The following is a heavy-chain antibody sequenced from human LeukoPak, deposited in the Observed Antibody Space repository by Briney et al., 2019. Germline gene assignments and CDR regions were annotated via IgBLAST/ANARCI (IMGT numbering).Heavy chain of an antibody. CDR3: AKVPPGYDASGPIDY. CDR2: IYSGGST. V-gene: IGHV3-66*01. CDR1: GFTVSSNY. Sequence: GGSLRLSCAASGFTVSSNYMSWVRQAPGKGLEWVSVIYSGGSTYYADSVKGRFTISRDNSKNTLYLQMNSLRAEDTAVYYCAKVPPGYDASGPIDYWGQGTLVTVSS. J-gene: IGHJ4*02. D-gene: IGHD3-22*01.